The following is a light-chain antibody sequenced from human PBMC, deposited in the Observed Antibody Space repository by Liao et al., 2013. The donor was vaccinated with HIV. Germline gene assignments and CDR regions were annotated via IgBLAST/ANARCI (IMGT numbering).Light chain of an antibody. J-gene: IGLJ3*02. Sequence: SYELTQPPSVSVSPGQTASITCSGDKLGHKYACWYQQRPGQSPVLVIYQDTKRPSGIPARFSGSNSGNTATLTISGTQAMDEAAYYCQAWDSTGVFGGGTKLTVL. V-gene: IGLV3-1*01. CDR3: QAWDSTGV. CDR2: QDT. CDR1: KLGHKY.